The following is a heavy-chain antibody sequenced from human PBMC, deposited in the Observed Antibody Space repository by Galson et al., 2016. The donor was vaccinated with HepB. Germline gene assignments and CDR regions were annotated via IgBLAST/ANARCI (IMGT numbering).Heavy chain of an antibody. J-gene: IGHJ2*01. D-gene: IGHD6-6*01. CDR2: IWYDGSNK. Sequence: SLRLSCAASGFTFNNYDLHWVRQAPGKGLEWVALIWYDGSNKYYADSVKGRFTISRENAKNSLYLQMNSLRAGDTAVYYCVRGAARPGDWYFDLWGRGTLVTVSS. V-gene: IGHV3-33*01. CDR3: VRGAARPGDWYFDL. CDR1: GFTFNNYD.